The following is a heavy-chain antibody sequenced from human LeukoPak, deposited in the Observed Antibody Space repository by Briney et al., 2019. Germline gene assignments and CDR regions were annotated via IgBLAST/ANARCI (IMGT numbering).Heavy chain of an antibody. D-gene: IGHD3-10*01. V-gene: IGHV3-11*04. CDR3: ARDLEGSGSFYRPSYDY. Sequence: GGSLRLSCAASGFTFSDYYMSWIRQAPGKGLEWVSYISSSSRTTSYADSVKGRFTISRDNAKNSLYLQMNSLRAEDTAVYYCARDLEGSGSFYRPSYDYWGQGTLVTVSS. CDR1: GFTFSDYY. J-gene: IGHJ4*02. CDR2: ISSSSRTT.